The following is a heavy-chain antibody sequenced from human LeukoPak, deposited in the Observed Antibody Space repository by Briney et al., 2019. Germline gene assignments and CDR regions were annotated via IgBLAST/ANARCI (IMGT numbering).Heavy chain of an antibody. D-gene: IGHD2-2*01. CDR1: GYSFTNYC. V-gene: IGHV5-51*01. CDR3: ARVGAPDQPLGDFYDS. J-gene: IGHJ4*02. CDR2: ICPTDSDT. Sequence: GESLKISCKGSGYSFTNYCIGWVRQMPGKGLEWMGIICPTDSDTRYSPSFQGLVTISADISISTGYLQWSSLRASDTAIYYCARVGAPDQPLGDFYDSWGQGTLVTVSS.